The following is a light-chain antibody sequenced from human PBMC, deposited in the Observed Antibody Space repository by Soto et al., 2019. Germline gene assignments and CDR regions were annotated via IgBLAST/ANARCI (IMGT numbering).Light chain of an antibody. CDR1: SSDVGAYNF. CDR2: EVT. V-gene: IGLV2-14*01. J-gene: IGLJ1*01. Sequence: QSVLTQPASVSGSPGQSITISCTGSSSDVGAYNFVSWYQHHPGKAPKLILYEVTTRPSGVSSRFSGSKSGNTASLTISGLQADDETNYYCSSETSSNTPYVVGTSTNVTVL. CDR3: SSETSSNTPYV.